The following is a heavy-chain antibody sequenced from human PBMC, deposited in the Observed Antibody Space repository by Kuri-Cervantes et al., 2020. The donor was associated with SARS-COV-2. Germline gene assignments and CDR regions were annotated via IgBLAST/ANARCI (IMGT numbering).Heavy chain of an antibody. J-gene: IGHJ3*02. CDR2: INPNSGGT. CDR3: ARSTPLRRLVVISQGGAFDI. V-gene: IGHV1-2*04. D-gene: IGHD3-22*01. Sequence: ASVKVSCKASGYTFTGYYMHWVRQAPGQGLEWMGWINPNSGGTNYAQKFQGWVTMTRDTSISTVYMELSRLGSDDTAVYYCARSTPLRRLVVISQGGAFDIWGQGTMVTVSS. CDR1: GYTFTGYY.